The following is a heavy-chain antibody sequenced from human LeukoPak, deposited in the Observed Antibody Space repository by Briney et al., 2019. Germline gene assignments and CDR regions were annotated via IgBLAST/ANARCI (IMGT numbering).Heavy chain of an antibody. J-gene: IGHJ5*02. CDR1: GFTFSSCA. V-gene: IGHV3-74*01. Sequence: GGSLRLSCAASGFTFSSCAMSWVRQAPGKGLVWVSRINSDGSSTSYADSVKGRFTISRDNAKNTLYLQMNSLRAEDTAVYYCARGSRGSWFDPWGQGTLVTVSS. CDR2: INSDGSST. CDR3: ARGSRGSWFDP. D-gene: IGHD6-13*01.